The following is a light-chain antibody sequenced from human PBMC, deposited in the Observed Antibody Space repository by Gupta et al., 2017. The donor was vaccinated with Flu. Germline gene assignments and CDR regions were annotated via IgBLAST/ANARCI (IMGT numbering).Light chain of an antibody. CDR2: DAS. CDR3: QQRSNWPPIT. J-gene: IGKJ5*01. CDR1: QSVSSY. V-gene: IGKV3-11*01. Sequence: EIVLTQSPATLSLSPGERATLSCRASQSVSSYLAWYQQKPGQAPRLLIYDASNRDTGIPARFSGSGFGKEVTITISSREQEDFAVYYCQQRSNWPPITFGQGTLMEIK.